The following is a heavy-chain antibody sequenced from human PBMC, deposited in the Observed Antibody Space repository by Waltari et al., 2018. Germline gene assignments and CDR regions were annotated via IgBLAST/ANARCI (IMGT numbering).Heavy chain of an antibody. Sequence: EVQLVESGGGLVQPGRSLRLSCAASGFTFDDYAMHWVRQAPGKGLEWVSGISWNSGSIGYADSVKGRFTISRDNAKNSLYLQMNSLRAEDTALYYCAKDSGIAVAGATDYWGQGTLVTVSS. CDR3: AKDSGIAVAGATDY. CDR2: ISWNSGSI. CDR1: GFTFDDYA. D-gene: IGHD6-19*01. V-gene: IGHV3-9*01. J-gene: IGHJ4*02.